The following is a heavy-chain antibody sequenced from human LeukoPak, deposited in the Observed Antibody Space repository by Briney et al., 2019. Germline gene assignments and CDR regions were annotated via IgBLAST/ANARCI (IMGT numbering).Heavy chain of an antibody. Sequence: PGGSLRLSCAASGFRFGSDWMIWVRQAPGKGLEWVAYINPDGSEKYYVDSVKGRFTISRDNGKNSLYLQLNSLRADDTAVYYCARYYDPPVGDAFDIWGQGTLVTVSS. CDR2: INPDGSEK. D-gene: IGHD3-16*01. J-gene: IGHJ3*02. CDR3: ARYYDPPVGDAFDI. CDR1: GFRFGSDW. V-gene: IGHV3-7*01.